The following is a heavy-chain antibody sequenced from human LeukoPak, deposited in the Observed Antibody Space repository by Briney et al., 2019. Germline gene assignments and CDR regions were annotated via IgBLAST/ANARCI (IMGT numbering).Heavy chain of an antibody. D-gene: IGHD3-16*02. Sequence: SETLSLTCTVSGGSISSSSYYWGWIRQPPGKGLEWIGSIYYSGSTYYNPSLKSRVTISVDTSKNQFSLKLSSVTAADTAVYYCARQEDYDYVWGSYRSTFFDYWGQGTLVTVSS. CDR3: ARQEDYDYVWGSYRSTFFDY. CDR2: IYYSGST. J-gene: IGHJ4*02. V-gene: IGHV4-39*07. CDR1: GGSISSSSYY.